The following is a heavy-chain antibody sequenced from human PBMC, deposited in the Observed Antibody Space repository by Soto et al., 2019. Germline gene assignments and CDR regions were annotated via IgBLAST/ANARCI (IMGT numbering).Heavy chain of an antibody. D-gene: IGHD2-2*02. CDR1: GYTFTSYG. CDR3: ARDRDIVVVPAAIGYGMDV. V-gene: IGHV1-18*04. J-gene: IGHJ6*02. CDR2: ISAYNGNT. Sequence: ASVKVSCKASGYTFTSYGINWVRQAPGQGLEWMGWISAYNGNTHYAQRLQGRVTMTTDTSTSTAYMELRSLRSDDTAVYYCARDRDIVVVPAAIGYGMDVWGQGTTVTVSS.